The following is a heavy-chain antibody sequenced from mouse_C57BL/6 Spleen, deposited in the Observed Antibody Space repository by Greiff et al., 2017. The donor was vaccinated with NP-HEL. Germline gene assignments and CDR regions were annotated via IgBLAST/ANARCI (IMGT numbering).Heavy chain of an antibody. CDR3: TRIYYYGSSYGGYFDY. CDR2: IYPGNSDT. V-gene: IGHV1-5*01. D-gene: IGHD1-1*01. J-gene: IGHJ2*01. CDR1: GYTFTSYW. Sequence: VQLQQSGTVLARPGASVKMSCKTSGYTFTSYWMHWVKQRPGQGLEWIGAIYPGNSDTSYNQKFKGKAKLTAVTSASTAYMELSSLTNEDSAVYYCTRIYYYGSSYGGYFDYWGQGTTLTVSS.